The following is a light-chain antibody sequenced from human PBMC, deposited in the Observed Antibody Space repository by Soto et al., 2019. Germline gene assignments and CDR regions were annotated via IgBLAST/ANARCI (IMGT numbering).Light chain of an antibody. CDR2: AAS. CDR1: QSISSY. CDR3: QQSYSTPRT. J-gene: IGKJ2*01. V-gene: IGKV1-39*01. Sequence: DIQMTQSPSSLSASVGDRVTITCRASQSISSYLNWYQQKPGKAPKLLIYAASSLQSGVPSRFSGSGSETDFTLTISSLQPEDFATYDCQQSYSTPRTVGQGTKLEIK.